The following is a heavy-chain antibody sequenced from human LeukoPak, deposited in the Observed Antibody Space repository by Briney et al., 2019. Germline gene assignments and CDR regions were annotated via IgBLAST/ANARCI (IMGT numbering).Heavy chain of an antibody. Sequence: SETLSLTCTVSGGSISSYYWSWIRQPPGKGLEWIGYIYYSGSTNYNPSLKSRVTIPVDTSKNQFSLKLSSVTAADTAVYYCAGTLGSSDYWGQGTLVTVSS. CDR2: IYYSGST. D-gene: IGHD6-6*01. V-gene: IGHV4-59*01. J-gene: IGHJ4*02. CDR1: GGSISSYY. CDR3: AGTLGSSDY.